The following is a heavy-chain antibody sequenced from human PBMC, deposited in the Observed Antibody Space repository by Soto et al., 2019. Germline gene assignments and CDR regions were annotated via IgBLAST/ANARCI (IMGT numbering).Heavy chain of an antibody. CDR2: ISAYNGNT. CDR1: GYTFTSYG. J-gene: IGHJ6*04. V-gene: IGHV1-18*04. D-gene: IGHD3-3*01. Sequence: ASVKVSCKASGYTFTSYGISWVRQAPGQGLEWMGWISAYNGNTNYAQKLQGRVTMTTDTSTSTAYMELRSLRSDDTAVYYCARIYEAFWSSYSGYGMDGRGKRTTVTASS. CDR3: ARIYEAFWSSYSGYGMDG.